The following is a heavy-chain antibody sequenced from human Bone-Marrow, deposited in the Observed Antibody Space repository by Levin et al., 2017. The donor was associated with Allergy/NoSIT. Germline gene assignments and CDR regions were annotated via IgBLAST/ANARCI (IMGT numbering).Heavy chain of an antibody. Sequence: GESLKISCAASGFTFSSYSMNWVRQAPGKGLEWVSSISSSSSYIYYADSVKGRFTISRDNAKNSLYLQMNSLRAEDTAVYYCARDEATHSSSLVGGEYMDVWGKGTTVTVSS. V-gene: IGHV3-21*01. D-gene: IGHD6-6*01. J-gene: IGHJ6*03. CDR2: ISSSSSYI. CDR1: GFTFSSYS. CDR3: ARDEATHSSSLVGGEYMDV.